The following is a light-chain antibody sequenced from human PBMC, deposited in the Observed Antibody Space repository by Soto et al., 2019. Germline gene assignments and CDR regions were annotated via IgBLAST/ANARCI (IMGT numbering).Light chain of an antibody. Sequence: QTVVTQEPSFSVSPGGTVTLTCGLSSGSVSTNYYPSWHQQTPGQAPRTLIYSTDTRSSGVPDRFSGSILGNKAALTITGAQADDESDYYCVLYMGSGYWVFGGGTKLTVL. CDR3: VLYMGSGYWV. CDR2: STD. CDR1: SGSVSTNYY. V-gene: IGLV8-61*01. J-gene: IGLJ3*02.